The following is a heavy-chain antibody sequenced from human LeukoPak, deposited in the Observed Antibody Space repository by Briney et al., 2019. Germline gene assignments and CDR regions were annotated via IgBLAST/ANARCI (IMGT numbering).Heavy chain of an antibody. Sequence: PSETLSLTCTVSGGSISSGDYNWSWIRQPPGKGLEWIGYIYYSGSTYQNPSFKSRVTILVDTSKNQFSLKLSSVTAADTAVYYCVRRYCSGGRCYLDYWGQGTLVTVSS. D-gene: IGHD2-15*01. CDR3: VRRYCSGGRCYLDY. J-gene: IGHJ4*02. V-gene: IGHV4-30-4*01. CDR1: GGSISSGDYN. CDR2: IYYSGST.